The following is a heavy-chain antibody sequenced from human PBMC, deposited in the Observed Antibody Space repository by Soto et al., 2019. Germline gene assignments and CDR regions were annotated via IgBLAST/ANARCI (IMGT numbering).Heavy chain of an antibody. V-gene: IGHV3-23*01. CDR3: AKDWMDIVVVVAATGDAFDI. Sequence: PGGSLRLSCAASGFTFSSYAMSWVRQAPGKGLEWVSATSGSGGSTYYADSVKGRFTISRDNSKNTLYLQMNSLRAEDTAVYYYAKDWMDIVVVVAATGDAFDIWGQGTMVTVSS. D-gene: IGHD2-15*01. CDR2: TSGSGGST. CDR1: GFTFSSYA. J-gene: IGHJ3*02.